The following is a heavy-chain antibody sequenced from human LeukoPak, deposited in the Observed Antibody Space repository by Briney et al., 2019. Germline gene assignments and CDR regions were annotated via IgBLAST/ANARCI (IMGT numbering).Heavy chain of an antibody. V-gene: IGHV3-30-3*01. Sequence: QPGGSLRLSCAASGFTFSSYAMHWVRQAPGKGLEWVAVISYDGSNKYYADSVKGRFTISRDNSKNTLYLQMNSLRAEDTAVYYCARDVSEAIAAAGTLDYWGQGTLVTVSS. CDR1: GFTFSSYA. J-gene: IGHJ4*02. CDR2: ISYDGSNK. CDR3: ARDVSEAIAAAGTLDY. D-gene: IGHD6-13*01.